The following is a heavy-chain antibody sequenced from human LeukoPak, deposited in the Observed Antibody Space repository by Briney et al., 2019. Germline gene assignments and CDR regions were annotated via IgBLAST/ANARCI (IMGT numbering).Heavy chain of an antibody. V-gene: IGHV4-38-2*02. Sequence: SETLSLTCTVSGYSITSGSYWGWIRQPPGKGLEWIGSIYHGGGSYYNPSLKSRVTISVDTSKNQFSLKLSSVTAADTAVYYCARKRCSGAYCSPGKGYFDYWGQGTLVTVSS. CDR1: GYSITSGSY. CDR3: ARKRCSGAYCSPGKGYFDY. D-gene: IGHD2-15*01. CDR2: IYHGGGS. J-gene: IGHJ4*02.